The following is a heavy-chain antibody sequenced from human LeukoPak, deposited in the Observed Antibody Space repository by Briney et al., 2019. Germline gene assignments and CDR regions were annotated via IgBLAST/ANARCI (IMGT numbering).Heavy chain of an antibody. CDR3: ATGGSGSYYNTYYFDY. D-gene: IGHD3-10*01. V-gene: IGHV1-8*03. CDR2: MNPNSGNT. CDR1: GGTFSSYA. J-gene: IGHJ4*02. Sequence: GASVKVSCKAPGGTFSSYAINWVRQATGQGLEWMGWMNPNSGNTGYAQKFQGRVTITRNTSISTAYMELSSLRSEDTAVYYCATGGSGSYYNTYYFDYWGQGTLVTVSS.